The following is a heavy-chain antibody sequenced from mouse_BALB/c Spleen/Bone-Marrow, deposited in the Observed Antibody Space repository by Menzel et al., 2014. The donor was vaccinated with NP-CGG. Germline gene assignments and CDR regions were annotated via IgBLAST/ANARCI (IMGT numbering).Heavy chain of an antibody. Sequence: VQLQQSGAELARPGASVKMSCKASGYTFTGYTIHWVKQRPGQGLEWIGYINPSSGYTNYNQKFKDKATLTADTSSSTAYMQLSSLTSEDSAVYYCARGGLRLPYAMDYWGQGTSVTVSS. CDR3: ARGGLRLPYAMDY. V-gene: IGHV1-4*01. J-gene: IGHJ4*01. CDR1: GYTFTGYT. CDR2: INPSSGYT. D-gene: IGHD1-2*01.